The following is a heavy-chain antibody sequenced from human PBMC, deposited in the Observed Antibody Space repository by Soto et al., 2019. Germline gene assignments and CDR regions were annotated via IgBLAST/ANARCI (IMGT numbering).Heavy chain of an antibody. CDR1: GFTFSSYA. J-gene: IGHJ4*02. CDR3: ARGEREYIVVVPAAMDY. CDR2: ISGSGGST. D-gene: IGHD2-2*01. Sequence: GGSLRLSCAASGFTFSSYAMSWVRQAPGKGLEWVSAISGSGGSTYYADSVKGRFTISRDNSKNTLYLQMNSLRAEDTAVYYCARGEREYIVVVPAAMDYWGQGTLVTVSS. V-gene: IGHV3-23*01.